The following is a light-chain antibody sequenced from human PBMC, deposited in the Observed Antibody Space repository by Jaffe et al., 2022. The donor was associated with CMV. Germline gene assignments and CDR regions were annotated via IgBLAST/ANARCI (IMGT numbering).Light chain of an antibody. Sequence: DIQMTQSPSSLSASVGDRVTITCRASQSINTYLNWYQQKPGKAPKLLIYAESSLQSGVPSRFSGSGSGTDFTLTISSLQPEDFATYYCQQSYSSTPITFGQGTRLEIK. CDR3: QQSYSSTPIT. V-gene: IGKV1-39*01. CDR1: QSINTY. J-gene: IGKJ5*01. CDR2: AES.